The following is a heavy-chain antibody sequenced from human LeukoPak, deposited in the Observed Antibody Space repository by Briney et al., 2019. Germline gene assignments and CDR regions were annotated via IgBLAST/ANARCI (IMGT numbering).Heavy chain of an antibody. J-gene: IGHJ6*02. CDR2: FDPEDGET. CDR3: ATRTGTTSGYYYGMDV. CDR1: GYTLTELS. V-gene: IGHV1-24*01. D-gene: IGHD1-14*01. Sequence: ASVKVSCKVSGYTLTELSMHWVRQAPGKGLEWMGGFDPEDGETIYAQKFQGRVTMTEDTSTDTAYMELSSLRPEDTAVYYCATRTGTTSGYYYGMDVWGQGTTVTVPS.